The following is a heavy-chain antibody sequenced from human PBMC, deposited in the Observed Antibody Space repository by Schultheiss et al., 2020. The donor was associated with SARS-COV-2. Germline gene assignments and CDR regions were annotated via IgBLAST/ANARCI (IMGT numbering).Heavy chain of an antibody. Sequence: LKISCAASGFTFSSYGMHWVRQAPGKGLEWVAVISYDGSNKYYADSVKGRFTISRDNAKNSLYLQMNSLRAEDTAVYYCARVSSLRGLYWYFDLWGRGTLVTVSS. CDR2: ISYDGSNK. J-gene: IGHJ2*01. D-gene: IGHD3-16*01. V-gene: IGHV3-30*03. CDR3: ARVSSLRGLYWYFDL. CDR1: GFTFSSYG.